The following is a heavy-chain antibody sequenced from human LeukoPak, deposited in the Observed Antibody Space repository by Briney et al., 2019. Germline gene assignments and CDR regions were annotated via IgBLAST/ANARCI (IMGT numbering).Heavy chain of an antibody. V-gene: IGHV1-69*05. CDR3: ARDLASPDIVVVPASNWFDP. J-gene: IGHJ5*02. CDR1: GGTFSSYA. CDR2: IIPIFGTA. Sequence: ASVKVSCKASGGTFSSYAISWVRQAPGQGLEWMGGIIPIFGTANYAQKFQGRVTITTDESTSTAYMELSSLRSEDTAVYYCARDLASPDIVVVPASNWFDPWGQGTLVTVSS. D-gene: IGHD2-2*01.